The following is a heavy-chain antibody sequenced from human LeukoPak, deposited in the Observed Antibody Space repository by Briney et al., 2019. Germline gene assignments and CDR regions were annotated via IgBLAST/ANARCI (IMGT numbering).Heavy chain of an antibody. CDR1: GGSISSYY. Sequence: SETLSLTCTVSGGSISSYYWSWIRQPPGKGLEWIGHIYYSGSTNYNPSLKSRVTISVDTSKNQFSLKLSSVTAADTAVYYCARIAAEYYFDYWGQGTLVTVSS. D-gene: IGHD2-21*01. J-gene: IGHJ4*02. V-gene: IGHV4-59*08. CDR3: ARIAAEYYFDY. CDR2: IYYSGST.